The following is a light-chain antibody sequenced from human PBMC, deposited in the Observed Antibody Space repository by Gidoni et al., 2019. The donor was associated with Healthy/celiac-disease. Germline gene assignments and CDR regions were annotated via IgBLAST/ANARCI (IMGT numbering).Light chain of an antibody. CDR2: AAS. CDR1: QSISSY. Sequence: DIQMTQSPSSLSASVGDRVTITCRASQSISSYFNWYQQKPGKAPKLLIYAASSLQSWVPSRVRCSGFWTDFNLNISSLQPEDFATYYCQQSYSTPITFGQGTRLEIK. V-gene: IGKV1-39*01. CDR3: QQSYSTPIT. J-gene: IGKJ5*01.